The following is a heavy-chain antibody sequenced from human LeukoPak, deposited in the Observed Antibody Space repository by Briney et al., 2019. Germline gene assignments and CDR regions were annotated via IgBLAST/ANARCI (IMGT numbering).Heavy chain of an antibody. Sequence: GGSLRLSCSASGFTFSSYAMHWVRQAPGKGLEYVSAISPDGGNTYYADSVKGRFSISRDNSKNTLYLQMSSLRPEDTAVYYCVPKGTEGYWGQGTLVTVPS. J-gene: IGHJ4*02. CDR3: VPKGTEGY. CDR1: GFTFSSYA. V-gene: IGHV3-64D*06. CDR2: ISPDGGNT.